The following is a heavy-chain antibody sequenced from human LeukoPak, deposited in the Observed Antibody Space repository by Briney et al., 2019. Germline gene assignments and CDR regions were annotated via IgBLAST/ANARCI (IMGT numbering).Heavy chain of an antibody. CDR2: IYYSGST. CDR3: ATTTGGPYNWFDP. D-gene: IGHD1-1*01. CDR1: GGSISSSSYY. J-gene: IGHJ5*02. V-gene: IGHV4-39*01. Sequence: SETLSLTCTVSGGSISSSSYYWAWIRQPPGKGLEWIGNIYYSGSTYYSPSLKSRVTISVDTSKNQFSLKLSSVTAADTAVYYCATTTGGPYNWFDPWGQGTLVTVSS.